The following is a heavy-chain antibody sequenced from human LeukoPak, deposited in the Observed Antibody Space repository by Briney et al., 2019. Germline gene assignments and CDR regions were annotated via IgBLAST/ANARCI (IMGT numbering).Heavy chain of an antibody. CDR1: GGSISSSY. J-gene: IGHJ4*02. V-gene: IGHV4-59*12. D-gene: IGHD3-16*02. CDR3: ASGASYVWGSYRSGSFDY. Sequence: SETLSLTCTVSGGSISSSYWSWIRQPPGKGLEWIGYIYYSGSTNYNPSLKSRVTISVDTSKNQFSLKLSSVTAADTAVYYCASGASYVWGSYRSGSFDYWGQGTLVTVSS. CDR2: IYYSGST.